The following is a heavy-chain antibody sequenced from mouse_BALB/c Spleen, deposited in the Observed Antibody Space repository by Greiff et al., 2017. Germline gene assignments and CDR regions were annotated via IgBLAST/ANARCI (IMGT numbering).Heavy chain of an antibody. Sequence: EVKLVESGGDLVKPGGSLKLSCAASGFTFSSYGMSWVRQTPDKRLEWVATISSGGSYTYYPDSVKGRFTISRDNAKNTLYLQMSSLKSEDTAMYYCARQDGYYAMDYWGQGTSVTVSS. V-gene: IGHV5-6*01. CDR3: ARQDGYYAMDY. J-gene: IGHJ4*01. CDR2: ISSGGSYT. CDR1: GFTFSSYG. D-gene: IGHD2-3*01.